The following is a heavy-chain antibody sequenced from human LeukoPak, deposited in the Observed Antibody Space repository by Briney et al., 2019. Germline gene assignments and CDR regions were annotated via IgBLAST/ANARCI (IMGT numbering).Heavy chain of an antibody. CDR3: ARRDYEDAFDI. CDR1: GITFSGYY. D-gene: IGHD4-17*01. Sequence: GGSLRLSCAASGITFSGYYMNWVRQAPGKGLEWVSSISTTSTYIYYADSVKGRFTISRDNAENSLYLQMNSLRAEDTAVYYCARRDYEDAFDIWGQGTMVTVSS. V-gene: IGHV3-21*01. CDR2: ISTTSTYI. J-gene: IGHJ3*02.